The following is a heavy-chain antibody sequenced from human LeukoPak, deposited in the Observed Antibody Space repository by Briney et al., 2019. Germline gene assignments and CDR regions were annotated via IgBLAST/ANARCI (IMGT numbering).Heavy chain of an antibody. CDR2: IYYSGST. Sequence: SETLSLTCTVSGGSISSSSYSWGWIRQPPGKGLEWIGYIYYSGSTNYNPSLKSRVTISVDTSKNQFSLKLSSVTAADTAVYYCARAEYNWREIDYWGQGTLVTVSS. J-gene: IGHJ4*02. V-gene: IGHV4-61*05. CDR3: ARAEYNWREIDY. CDR1: GGSISSSSYS. D-gene: IGHD1-20*01.